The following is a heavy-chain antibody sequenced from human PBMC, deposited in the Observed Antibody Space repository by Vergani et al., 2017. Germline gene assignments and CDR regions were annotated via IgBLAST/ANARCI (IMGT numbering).Heavy chain of an antibody. V-gene: IGHV4-34*01. Sequence: QVQLQQWGAGLLKPSETLSLTCAVYGGSFSGYYWSWIRQHPGKGLEWIGYIYYSGSTYYNPSLKSRVTISVDTSKNQFSLKLSSVTAADTAVYYCARVPMTTVTTRVPYTGWFDPWGQGTLVTVSS. CDR3: ARVPMTTVTTRVPYTGWFDP. CDR2: IYYSGST. J-gene: IGHJ5*02. D-gene: IGHD4-17*01. CDR1: GGSFSGYY.